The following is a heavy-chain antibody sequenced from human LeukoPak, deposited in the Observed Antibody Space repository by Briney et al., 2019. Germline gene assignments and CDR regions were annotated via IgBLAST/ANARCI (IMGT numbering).Heavy chain of an antibody. J-gene: IGHJ3*02. V-gene: IGHV6-1*01. D-gene: IGHD5-12*01. CDR1: GDSFSSDKAA. CDR3: ASGSPPDI. Sequence: SQTLSLTCAISGDSFSSDKAAWNWIRQSPSRGLKWLGRTYYRSKWYNDYATSLKSRIIINVDTSKNQFSLQLKSVTPEDTAIYYCASGSPPDIWGQGTLVTVS. CDR2: TYYRSKWYN.